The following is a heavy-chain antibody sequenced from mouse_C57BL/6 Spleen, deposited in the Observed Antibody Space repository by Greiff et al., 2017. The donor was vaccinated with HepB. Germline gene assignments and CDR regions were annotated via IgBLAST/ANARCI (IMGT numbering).Heavy chain of an antibody. Sequence: QVHVKQSGAELVRPGPSVKMSCKASGYTFTNYWIGWAKQRPGHGLEWIGDIYPGGGYTNYNEKFKGKATLTADKSSSTAYMQFSSLTSEDSAIYYCARYWDSYAMDYWGQGTSVTVSS. CDR1: GYTFTNYW. D-gene: IGHD4-1*01. V-gene: IGHV1-63*01. J-gene: IGHJ4*01. CDR2: IYPGGGYT. CDR3: ARYWDSYAMDY.